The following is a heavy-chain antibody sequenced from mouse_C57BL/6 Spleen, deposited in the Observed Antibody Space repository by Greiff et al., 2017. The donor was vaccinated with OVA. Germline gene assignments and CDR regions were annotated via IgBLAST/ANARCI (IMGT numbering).Heavy chain of an antibody. CDR2: ISDGGSYT. J-gene: IGHJ3*01. V-gene: IGHV5-4*01. Sequence: EVMLVESGGGLVKPGGSLKLSCAASGFTFSSYAMSWVRQTPEKRLEWVATISDGGSYTYYPDNVKGRFTISRDNAKNNLYLQMSHLKSEDTAMYYCARDPKTAQARGFAYWGQGTLVTVSA. D-gene: IGHD3-2*02. CDR1: GFTFSSYA. CDR3: ARDPKTAQARGFAY.